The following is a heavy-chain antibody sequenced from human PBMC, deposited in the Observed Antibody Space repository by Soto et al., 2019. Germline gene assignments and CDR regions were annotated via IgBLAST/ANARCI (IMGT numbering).Heavy chain of an antibody. J-gene: IGHJ4*02. D-gene: IGHD3-10*01. CDR2: IIPILGTA. CDR3: ARAGYYGSGSYFDY. CDR1: GGTFSSYT. V-gene: IGHV1-69*08. Sequence: QVQLVQSGAEVKKPGSSVKVSCKASGGTFSSYTISWVRQAPGQGLEWMGRIIPILGTANYAQKFQGRVTITADKSTSTAYMELSSLRSEDTAVYYCARAGYYGSGSYFDYWGQGTLVTVSS.